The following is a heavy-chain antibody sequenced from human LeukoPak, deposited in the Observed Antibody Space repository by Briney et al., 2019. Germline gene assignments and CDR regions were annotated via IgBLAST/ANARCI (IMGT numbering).Heavy chain of an antibody. D-gene: IGHD3-22*01. CDR3: AREYPYYDSNSCGMDV. CDR1: GFTFSSYG. CDR2: IWYDGSNK. V-gene: IGHV3-33*01. Sequence: GRSLRLSCAASGFTFSSYGMHWVRQAPGKGLEWVAVIWYDGSNKYYADSVKGRFTISRDNSKNTLYLQMNSLRAEDTAVYYCAREYPYYDSNSCGMDVWGQGTTVTVSS. J-gene: IGHJ6*02.